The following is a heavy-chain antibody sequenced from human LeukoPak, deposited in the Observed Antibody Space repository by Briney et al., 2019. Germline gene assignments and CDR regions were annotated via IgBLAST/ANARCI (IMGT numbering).Heavy chain of an antibody. D-gene: IGHD6-13*01. Sequence: GGSLRLSCVASGFIFNNYAMNWVRQAPGKGLEWVSGISGLGGSAYYAASVKGRFIISRDNSGNTLFFQLTNLRVEDTAVYYCTRRGGSSWSSFDYWGHGTLVTVSS. CDR2: ISGLGGSA. V-gene: IGHV3-23*01. CDR1: GFIFNNYA. CDR3: TRRGGSSWSSFDY. J-gene: IGHJ4*01.